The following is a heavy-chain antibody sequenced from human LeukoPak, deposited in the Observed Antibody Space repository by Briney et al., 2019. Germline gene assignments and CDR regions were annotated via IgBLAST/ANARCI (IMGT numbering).Heavy chain of an antibody. CDR3: ARDLRTPSDTNIAIDY. CDR1: GFTFSSYW. CDR2: IKSDGSSA. Sequence: GVSLRLSCAASGFTFSSYWMHWVRQAPGKGLVLVSRIKSDGSSASYADSVKGRFTISRDNAKNTLYLQMNSLRAEDTAVYYCARDLRTPSDTNIAIDYWGQGTLVTVSS. J-gene: IGHJ4*02. D-gene: IGHD2-15*01. V-gene: IGHV3-74*01.